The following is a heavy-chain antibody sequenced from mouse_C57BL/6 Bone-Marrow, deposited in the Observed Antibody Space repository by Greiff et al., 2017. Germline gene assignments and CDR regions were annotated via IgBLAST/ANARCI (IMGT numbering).Heavy chain of an antibody. CDR2: IDPNSGGT. D-gene: IGHD1-1*01. CDR1: GYTFTSYW. J-gene: IGHJ2*01. V-gene: IGHV1-72*01. Sequence: QVQLKQPGAELVKPGASVKLSCKASGYTFTSYWMHWVKQRPGRGLEWIGRIDPNSGGTKYNEKFKSKATLTVDKPSSTAYMQLSSLTSEDSAVYECARRDYYGSSYYFDYWGQGTTLTVSS. CDR3: ARRDYYGSSYYFDY.